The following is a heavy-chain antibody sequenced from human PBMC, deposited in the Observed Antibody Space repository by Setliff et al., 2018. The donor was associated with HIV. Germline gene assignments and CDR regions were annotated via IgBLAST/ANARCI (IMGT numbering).Heavy chain of an antibody. CDR2: ITPIFGTP. D-gene: IGHD2-8*02. V-gene: IGHV1-69*13. CDR3: AGYCTGGGTCGAFEI. J-gene: IGHJ3*02. CDR1: GGTFSSYA. Sequence: SVKVSCKASGGTFSSYALSWVRQAPGQGLEWMGGITPIFGTPNYAQKFQVRVTMTADESTSTAYMELSSLRTEDTVVYYCAGYCTGGGTCGAFEIWGQGTTVTVSS.